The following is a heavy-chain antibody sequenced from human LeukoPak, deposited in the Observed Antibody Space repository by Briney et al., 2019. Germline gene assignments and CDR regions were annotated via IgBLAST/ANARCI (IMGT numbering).Heavy chain of an antibody. CDR2: IYYSGST. Sequence: SETLSLTCSVSRDSISTYYWSWIRQPPGKGLEWIGYIYYSGSTKYNPSLKSRVTISVDTSKNQFSLKLRSVTAADTAMYYCARGPDSRGWFGLEYWGQGTLVTVSS. CDR3: ARGPDSRGWFGLEY. V-gene: IGHV4-59*08. D-gene: IGHD6-19*01. CDR1: RDSISTYY. J-gene: IGHJ4*02.